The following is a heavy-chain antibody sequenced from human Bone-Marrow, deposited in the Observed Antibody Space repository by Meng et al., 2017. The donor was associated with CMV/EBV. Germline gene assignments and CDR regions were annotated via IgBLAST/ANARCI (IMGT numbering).Heavy chain of an antibody. CDR2: IDSGGST. Sequence: SGFTVSSNYMSWVRQAPGKGLEWVSVIDSGGSTYYADSVEGRFTISRDNSKNTLYLQMNSLRAEDTAVYYCARGSFNYYDSSDYFDYWGQGTLVTVSS. D-gene: IGHD3-22*01. CDR3: ARGSFNYYDSSDYFDY. J-gene: IGHJ4*02. V-gene: IGHV3-66*01. CDR1: GFTVSSNY.